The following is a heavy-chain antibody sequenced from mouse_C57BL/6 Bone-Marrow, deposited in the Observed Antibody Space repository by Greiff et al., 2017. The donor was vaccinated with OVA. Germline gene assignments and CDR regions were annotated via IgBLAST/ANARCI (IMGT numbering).Heavy chain of an antibody. V-gene: IGHV1-42*01. CDR1: GYSFTGYY. CDR2: INPSTGGT. CDR3: ARWTNWDQLDY. Sequence: VQLQQSGPELVKPGASVKISCKASGYSFTGYYMNWVKQSPEKSLEWIGEINPSTGGTTYNQKFKAKATLTVDKSSSTAYMQLKSLTSEDSAVYYCARWTNWDQLDYWGQGTTLTVSS. D-gene: IGHD4-1*01. J-gene: IGHJ2*01.